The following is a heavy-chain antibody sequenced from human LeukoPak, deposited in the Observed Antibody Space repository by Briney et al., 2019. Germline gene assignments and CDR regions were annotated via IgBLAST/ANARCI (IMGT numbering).Heavy chain of an antibody. CDR1: GGSISNNNYY. CDR3: ARVGGIGKTGYYSMDV. J-gene: IGHJ6*02. Sequence: PSETLSLTCTVSGGSISNNNYYWGWIRQPPGKGLEWIGTIYYSGSTYYNPSLRSRVTISVDTSKNQFSLKLNSVTAADTAVYCCARVGGIGKTGYYSMDVWGQGTTVTVSS. D-gene: IGHD1-1*01. V-gene: IGHV4-39*07. CDR2: IYYSGST.